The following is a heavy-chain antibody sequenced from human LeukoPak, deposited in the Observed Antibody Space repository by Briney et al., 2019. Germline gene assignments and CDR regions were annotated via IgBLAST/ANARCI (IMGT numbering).Heavy chain of an antibody. CDR1: GGSISSYY. J-gene: IGHJ5*02. D-gene: IGHD2-15*01. V-gene: IGHV4-59*01. CDR3: ARSPGGYCSGGSCYSENWFDP. Sequence: SETLSLTCTVSGGSISSYYWSWIRQPPGKGLEWIGYIYYSGSTNYNPSLKSRVTISVDTSENQFSLKLSSVTAADTAVYYCARSPGGYCSGGSCYSENWFDPWGQGTLVTVSS. CDR2: IYYSGST.